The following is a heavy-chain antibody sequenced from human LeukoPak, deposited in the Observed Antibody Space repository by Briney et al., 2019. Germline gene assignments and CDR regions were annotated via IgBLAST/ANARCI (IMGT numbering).Heavy chain of an antibody. J-gene: IGHJ4*01. D-gene: IGHD4-17*01. V-gene: IGHV3-21*01. Sequence: GGSLRLSCAASGFSFSSYAMTWVRQAPGKGLQWVSSITTTSDYIYYSDSVKGRFTISRDNVKNSLYLQMNSLRAEDTAVYYCAKVADYGDYAPLGHWGQGTLVTVSS. CDR2: ITTTSDYI. CDR3: AKVADYGDYAPLGH. CDR1: GFSFSSYA.